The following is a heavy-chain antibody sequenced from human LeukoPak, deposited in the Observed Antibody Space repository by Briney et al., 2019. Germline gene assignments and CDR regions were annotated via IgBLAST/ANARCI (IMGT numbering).Heavy chain of an antibody. J-gene: IGHJ5*02. CDR2: INSDGSIT. Sequence: GGSLRLSCVASGFTFSSNWMHWVRQAPGKGLVWVSRINSDGSITACADSVKGRFTISRDNAKNTLYLQMSNLRAEDTAVYYCARANYHDSWGQGTLVTVSS. V-gene: IGHV3-74*03. D-gene: IGHD3-22*01. CDR1: GFTFSSNW. CDR3: ARANYHDS.